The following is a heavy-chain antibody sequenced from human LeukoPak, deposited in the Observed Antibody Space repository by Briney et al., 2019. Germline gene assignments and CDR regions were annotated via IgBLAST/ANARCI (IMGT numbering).Heavy chain of an antibody. CDR3: ARGLSHVYDFNWFDP. CDR2: INTSGTT. D-gene: IGHD2/OR15-2a*01. V-gene: IGHV4-4*07. Sequence: SETLSLTCTASGGSISDYYLAWIRQPAGKALEWIGRINTSGTTRYNPSLQSRVTFSMDSSNSQFSLHLTSVTAADTAVYYCARGLSHVYDFNWFDPWGQGILVTVSS. CDR1: GGSISDYY. J-gene: IGHJ5*02.